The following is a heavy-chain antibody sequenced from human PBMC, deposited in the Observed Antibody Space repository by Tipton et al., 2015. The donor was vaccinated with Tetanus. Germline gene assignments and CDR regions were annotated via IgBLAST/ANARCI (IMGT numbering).Heavy chain of an antibody. V-gene: IGHV1-18*01. CDR2: ISAYNGNT. J-gene: IGHJ3*02. D-gene: IGHD1-26*01. CDR1: GYTFTSYG. Sequence: QLVQSGAEVKKPGASVKVSCKASGYTFTSYGISWVRQAPGQGLEWMGWISAYNGNTNYAQKLQGRVTMTTDTSTSTAYMELRSLRSDDTAVYYCASPPGAEVGATSDAFDIWGQGTMVTVSS. CDR3: ASPPGAEVGATSDAFDI.